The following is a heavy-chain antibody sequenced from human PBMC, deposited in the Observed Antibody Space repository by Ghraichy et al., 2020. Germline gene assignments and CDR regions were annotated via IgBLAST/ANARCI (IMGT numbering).Heavy chain of an antibody. V-gene: IGHV4-4*07. CDR3: ARDLSGASYFDY. D-gene: IGHD1-26*01. CDR2: FYTSGST. Sequence: GGCVGGYYWSWVRQPAGKGLEWIGHFYTSGSTNYNPSPKSRVTMSVDTSKNQFSLKLSSVTAADTAVYYCARDLSGASYFDYWGQGTLVTVSS. CDR1: GGCVGGYY. J-gene: IGHJ4*02.